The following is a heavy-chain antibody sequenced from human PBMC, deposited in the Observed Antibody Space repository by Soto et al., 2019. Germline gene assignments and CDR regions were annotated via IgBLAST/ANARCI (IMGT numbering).Heavy chain of an antibody. D-gene: IGHD1-26*01. CDR2: FSPYNGNT. CDR3: ARVDPRWGGAHYYGMDV. Sequence: ASVKVSCKTSGYTFLDYGISWGRQAPGQGLEWMGWFSPYNGNTAYAHKVQGRVTMTTDTTTGTAYMELRGLRSDDTAVYYCARVDPRWGGAHYYGMDVWGPGTTVPVSS. J-gene: IGHJ6*02. V-gene: IGHV1-18*04. CDR1: GYTFLDYG.